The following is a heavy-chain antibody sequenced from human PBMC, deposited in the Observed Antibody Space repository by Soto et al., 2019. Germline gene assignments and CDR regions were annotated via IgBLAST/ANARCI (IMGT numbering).Heavy chain of an antibody. D-gene: IGHD3-10*01. J-gene: IGHJ4*02. V-gene: IGHV3-21*02. CDR3: ARVSNIKVGSIINYYFDS. CDR1: GFTFSNYG. CDR2: ISAFSTNI. Sequence: EIQLMESGGGLVKPGGSLRLSCAASGFTFSNYGMNWVRQAPGKGLEWISSISAFSTNIYYGDSVRGRFTISRDNAKNSLFLKMYSLTAEDTAVYYCARVSNIKVGSIINYYFDSWGQRTLVTVSS.